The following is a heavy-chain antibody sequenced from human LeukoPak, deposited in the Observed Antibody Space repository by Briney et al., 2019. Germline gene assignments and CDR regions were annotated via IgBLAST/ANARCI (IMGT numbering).Heavy chain of an antibody. CDR1: GFTFSNYA. V-gene: IGHV3-30*04. CDR2: ISYDGSNK. D-gene: IGHD6-19*01. Sequence: GGSLRLSCAASGFTFSNYAIHWVRQAPGKGLEWVALISYDGSNKNYADSVKGRFTISRDNSKNTLYLQMNSLRADDTALYCCARLKAVAGTAYYFDYWGQGTLVTVSS. CDR3: ARLKAVAGTAYYFDY. J-gene: IGHJ4*02.